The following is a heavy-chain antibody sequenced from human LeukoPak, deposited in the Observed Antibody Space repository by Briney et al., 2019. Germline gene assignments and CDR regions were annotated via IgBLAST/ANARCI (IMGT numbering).Heavy chain of an antibody. CDR2: INTNTGNP. V-gene: IGHV7-4-1*02. Sequence: GASVKVSCKASGYTFTSYAMNWVRQAPGQGLEWMGWINTNTGNPTYAQGFTGRFVFSSDTSVSTAYLQISSLKAEDTAVYYCARDGWRYCSGGSCWVYWGQGTLVTVSS. D-gene: IGHD2-15*01. CDR3: ARDGWRYCSGGSCWVY. J-gene: IGHJ4*02. CDR1: GYTFTSYA.